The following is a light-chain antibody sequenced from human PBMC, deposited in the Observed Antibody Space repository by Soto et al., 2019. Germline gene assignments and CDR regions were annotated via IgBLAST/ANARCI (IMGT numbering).Light chain of an antibody. Sequence: QSALTQPASVSGSPGQSITISCTGTSSDVGGYNYVSWYQQHPGKAPKLMIYDVSNRPSGGSNRFSGSKSGNTASLTNSGLQAEDEADYYCSSYTSSSTQVFGGGTKLTVL. CDR3: SSYTSSSTQV. CDR1: SSDVGGYNY. V-gene: IGLV2-14*01. J-gene: IGLJ2*01. CDR2: DVS.